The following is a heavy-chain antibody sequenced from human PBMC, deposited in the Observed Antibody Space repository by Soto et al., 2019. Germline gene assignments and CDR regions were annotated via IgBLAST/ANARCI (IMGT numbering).Heavy chain of an antibody. J-gene: IGHJ5*02. CDR2: IKSFNGDT. Sequence: QVQLVQSGAEVKEPGASVKVSCKASGYTFTVYYMHWARQAHGPGLEWMGWIKSFNGDTNYAQKFQGRVTLTRSTSIITAYMELSRLKSDDTAVYYCARVVSPYYDVLTGNWFDPWGHGTLVNVSS. D-gene: IGHD3-9*01. CDR3: ARVVSPYYDVLTGNWFDP. CDR1: GYTFTVYY. V-gene: IGHV1-2*02.